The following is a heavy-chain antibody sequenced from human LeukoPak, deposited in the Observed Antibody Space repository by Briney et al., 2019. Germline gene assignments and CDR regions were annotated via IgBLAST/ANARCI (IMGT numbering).Heavy chain of an antibody. V-gene: IGHV4-4*07. D-gene: IGHD1-26*01. CDR2: IYSSGNT. J-gene: IGHJ5*02. CDR3: ARDGVGGGFDP. Sequence: PSETLSLTCTVSGGSISSDYWSWIRQPAGKGLEWIGRIYSSGNTNYNPSLKSRVTMSVDTSKNQFSLKLSSVTAADTAVYYCARDGVGGGFDPWGQGTLVTVSS. CDR1: GGSISSDY.